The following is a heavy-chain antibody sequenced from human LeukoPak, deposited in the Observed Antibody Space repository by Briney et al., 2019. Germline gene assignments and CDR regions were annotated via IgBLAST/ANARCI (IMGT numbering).Heavy chain of an antibody. Sequence: GGSLRLSCAASGFTFSSHWMHWVRQAPGKGLVWVSRIKSDGSSTNYADFVEGRFTISRDNAKNTVYLQINSLRAEDTAVYYCARDTGITIFGELDAFDIWGQGTMVTVSS. D-gene: IGHD3-3*01. CDR3: ARDTGITIFGELDAFDI. CDR1: GFTFSSHW. CDR2: IKSDGSST. V-gene: IGHV3-74*01. J-gene: IGHJ3*02.